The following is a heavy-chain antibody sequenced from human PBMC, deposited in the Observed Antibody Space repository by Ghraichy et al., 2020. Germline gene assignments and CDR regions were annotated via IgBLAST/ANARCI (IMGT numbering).Heavy chain of an antibody. CDR1: GFTFSSYA. V-gene: IGHV3-23*01. J-gene: IGHJ5*02. CDR2: ISGSGGST. Sequence: GGSLRLSCAASGFTFSSYAMSWVRQAPGKGLEWVSAISGSGGSTYYADSVKGRFTISRDNSKNTLYLQMNSLRAEDTAVYYCAKDPDSSGWYPSGWFDPWGQGTLVTVSS. D-gene: IGHD6-19*01. CDR3: AKDPDSSGWYPSGWFDP.